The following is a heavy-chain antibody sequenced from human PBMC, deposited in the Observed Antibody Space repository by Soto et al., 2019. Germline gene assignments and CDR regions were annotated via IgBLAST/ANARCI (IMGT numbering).Heavy chain of an antibody. J-gene: IGHJ3*02. CDR3: ARDRVATNVNDAFDI. CDR2: IIPILGIA. V-gene: IGHV1-69*10. CDR1: GYTFTSYG. Sequence: GASVKVSCKASGYTFTSYGISWVRQAPGQGLEWMGWIIPILGIANYAQKFQGRVTITADKSTSTAYMELSSLRSEDTAVYYCARDRVATNVNDAFDIWGQGTMVTVSS. D-gene: IGHD5-12*01.